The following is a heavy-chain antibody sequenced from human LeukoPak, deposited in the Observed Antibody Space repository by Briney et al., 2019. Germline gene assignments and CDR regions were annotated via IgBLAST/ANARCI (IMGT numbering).Heavy chain of an antibody. CDR2: LHHTRST. Sequence: SETLSLTCDVSGYSIRSGYYWAWIRQPPGKGLEWIGSLHHTRSTYYNPSLKSRVTMSVDRSNNKFSLQLSSATAVDTALYYCARDRESSPWELLLDYWGQGILVTVSS. CDR1: GYSIRSGYY. D-gene: IGHD3-10*01. V-gene: IGHV4-38-2*02. CDR3: ARDRESSPWELLLDY. J-gene: IGHJ4*02.